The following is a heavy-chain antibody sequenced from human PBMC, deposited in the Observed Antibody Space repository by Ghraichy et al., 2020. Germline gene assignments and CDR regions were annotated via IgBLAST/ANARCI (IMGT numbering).Heavy chain of an antibody. CDR1: GDSITISDYY. V-gene: IGHV4-31*03. J-gene: IGHJ4*02. CDR2: IYYSEDT. CDR3: ARGQGQQRTPYYSDF. D-gene: IGHD6-13*01. Sequence: SETLSLTCTVSGDSITISDYYWSWIRQLPWKDLEYIGYIYYSEDTFYKSSLKSRVRLSVDRSKNQFSLSLRSVTAADTAVYFCARGQGQQRTPYYSDFWGQGTLVTVSS.